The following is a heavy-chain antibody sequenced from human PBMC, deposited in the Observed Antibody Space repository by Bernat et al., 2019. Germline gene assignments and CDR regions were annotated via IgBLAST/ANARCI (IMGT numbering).Heavy chain of an antibody. CDR3: ARRLGRRIAAAGGIYWYFDL. D-gene: IGHD6-13*01. Sequence: QVQLQQWGAGLLKPSETLSLTCTVSGGSISSSSYYWGWIRQPPGKGLEWIGSIYYSGSTYYNPSLKSRVTISVDTSKNQFSLKLSSVTAADTAVYYCARRLGRRIAAAGGIYWYFDLWGRGTLVTVSS. V-gene: IGHV4-39*01. CDR2: IYYSGST. CDR1: GGSISSSSYY. J-gene: IGHJ2*01.